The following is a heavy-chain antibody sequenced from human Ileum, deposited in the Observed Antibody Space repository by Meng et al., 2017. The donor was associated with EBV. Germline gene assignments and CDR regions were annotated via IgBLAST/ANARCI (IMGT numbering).Heavy chain of an antibody. D-gene: IGHD3-22*01. J-gene: IGHJ4*02. CDR3: ASKSYYDSSGYYFGY. Sequence: QVQLQQWGAGLLKPSETLPLACAVYGGSFSGYYWSWIRQPPGKGLEWIGEINHSGSTNYNPSLKSRVTISVDTSKNQFSLKLSSVTAADTAVYYCASKSYYDSSGYYFGYWGQGTLVTVSS. CDR1: GGSFSGYY. V-gene: IGHV4-34*01. CDR2: INHSGST.